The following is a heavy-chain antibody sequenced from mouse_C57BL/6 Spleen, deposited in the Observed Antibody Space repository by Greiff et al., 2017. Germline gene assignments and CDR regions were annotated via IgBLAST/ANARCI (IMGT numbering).Heavy chain of an antibody. CDR3: ARVIDGSYAMDY. V-gene: IGHV1-81*01. J-gene: IGHJ4*01. CDR2: IYPRSGNT. Sequence: QVQLQQSGAELARPGASVKLSCKASGYTFTSYGISWVKQRTGQGLEWIGEIYPRSGNTYYNEKFKGKATLTADKSSSTAYMELRSLTSEDSAVYFCARVIDGSYAMDYWGQGTSVTVSS. D-gene: IGHD2-3*01. CDR1: GYTFTSYG.